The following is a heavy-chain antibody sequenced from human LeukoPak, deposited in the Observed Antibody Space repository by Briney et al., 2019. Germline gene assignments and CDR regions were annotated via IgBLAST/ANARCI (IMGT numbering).Heavy chain of an antibody. CDR3: TTVGLSGYYDSNGYYYFGY. CDR2: IKSKTNGGTA. CDR1: EFSFNNAW. D-gene: IGHD3-22*01. Sequence: GGSLRLSCAASEFSFNNAWMSWVRQAPGKGLEWVGRIKSKTNGGTADYAAPVKGRFTIARDDSKNTLYLQMNSLKTEDTAVYYCTTVGLSGYYDSNGYYYFGYWGQGTLVTVSS. J-gene: IGHJ4*02. V-gene: IGHV3-15*01.